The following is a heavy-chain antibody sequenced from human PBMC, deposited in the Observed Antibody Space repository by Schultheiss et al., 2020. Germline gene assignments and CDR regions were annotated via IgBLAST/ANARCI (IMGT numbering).Heavy chain of an antibody. CDR3: ERDTIVVGCRTHLVVVTAIGTIVDY. J-gene: IGHJ4*02. V-gene: IGHV4-61*08. D-gene: IGHD2-21*02. CDR1: GGSISSGGYY. Sequence: SETLSLTCTVSGGSISSGGYYWSWIRQPPGKGLKWIGYIYYSGSTYYNPSLKSRVTISVDTSKNQFSLKLSSVTAADTAVYFCERDTIVVGCRTHLVVVTAIGTIVDYWGQGALVTVSS. CDR2: IYYSGST.